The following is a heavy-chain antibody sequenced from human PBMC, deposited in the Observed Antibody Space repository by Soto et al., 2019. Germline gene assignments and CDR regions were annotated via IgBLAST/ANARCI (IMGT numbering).Heavy chain of an antibody. V-gene: IGHV1-3*01. J-gene: IGHJ4*02. Sequence: QVQLVQSGAEVKKPGASVKVFCKASGYTFTDYAIHWVRQAPGQRLELMGWIAPGNGNTKYSQNFQGRVTITRDTSATTAYMELSSLRPEDTAVYYCAKGSRMWTPDYWGQGTLVTVSS. CDR1: GYTFTDYA. CDR3: AKGSRMWTPDY. CDR2: IAPGNGNT. D-gene: IGHD2-21*01.